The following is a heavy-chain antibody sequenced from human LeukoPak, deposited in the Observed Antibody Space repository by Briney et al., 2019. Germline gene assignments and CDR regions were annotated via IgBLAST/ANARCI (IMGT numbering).Heavy chain of an antibody. J-gene: IGHJ4*02. V-gene: IGHV1-2*02. CDR2: INPNSGGT. CDR1: GYTFTGYY. Sequence: ASVKVSCKASGYTFTGYYMHWVRQAPGQGLEWMGWINPNSGGTNYAQKFQGRVTMTRDTSISTAYMELSRLRSDDTAVYYCARSISWARLVMTYFDYWGQGTLVTVSS. D-gene: IGHD3-9*01. CDR3: ARSISWARLVMTYFDY.